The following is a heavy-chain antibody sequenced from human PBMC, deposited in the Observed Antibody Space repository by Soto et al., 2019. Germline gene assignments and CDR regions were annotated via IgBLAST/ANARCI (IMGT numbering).Heavy chain of an antibody. J-gene: IGHJ5*02. CDR3: AREFDTSGWPSGMQHDRFDP. D-gene: IGHD3-22*01. Sequence: QVQLQESGPGLVRPSQTLSLTCSVSGDSISSGGYYWSWIRQSPEKGLEWIGNIYYSGSTYYNPSIPSRLSMSVDTSKNQFALQLGSVTAADTAVYYCAREFDTSGWPSGMQHDRFDPWGQGTLVTVSS. CDR2: IYYSGST. V-gene: IGHV4-31*03. CDR1: GDSISSGGYY.